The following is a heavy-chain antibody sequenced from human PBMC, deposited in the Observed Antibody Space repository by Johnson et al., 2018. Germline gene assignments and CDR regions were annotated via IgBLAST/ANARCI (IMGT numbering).Heavy chain of an antibody. CDR3: ARDDTYDFDSSGYYAGYFQH. V-gene: IGHV4-59*01. CDR2: LYYSGST. D-gene: IGHD3-22*01. CDR1: GGSISSYY. J-gene: IGHJ1*01. Sequence: QVQLQESGPGLVKPSETLSLTCTVSGGSISSYYWSWIRQPPGKGLEWIGYLYYSGSTNYNPSLKSRVTILVDTSKNQFSLKLSSATAADTAVYYCARDDTYDFDSSGYYAGYFQHWGQGTLVTVSS.